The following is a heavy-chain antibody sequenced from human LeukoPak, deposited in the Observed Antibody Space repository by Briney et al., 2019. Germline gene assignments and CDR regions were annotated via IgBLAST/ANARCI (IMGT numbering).Heavy chain of an antibody. J-gene: IGHJ6*03. CDR2: ITSSSTYT. D-gene: IGHD1-26*01. V-gene: IGHV3-21*01. CDR3: ARDPYSGTYGDTYYYYMDV. Sequence: GRSLRLSCTASGFTFGDYAMSWFRQTPGKGLEWVSSITSSSTYTFYADSVKGRFTISRDNARNSLYLQMNSLRAEDTAVYYCARDPYSGTYGDTYYYYMDVWGKGTTVTISS. CDR1: GFTFGDYA.